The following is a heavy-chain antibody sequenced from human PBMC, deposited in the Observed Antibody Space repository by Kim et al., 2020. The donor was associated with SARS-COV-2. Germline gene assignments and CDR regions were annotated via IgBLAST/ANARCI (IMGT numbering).Heavy chain of an antibody. CDR3: ARSGGGYEQIDY. J-gene: IGHJ4*02. D-gene: IGHD5-12*01. CDR2: T. V-gene: IGHV4-59*01. Sequence: TDYNPSLKSRVTISVDTSKNQVSLKLTSVTSADTALYYCARSGGGYEQIDYRGQGTLVTVSS.